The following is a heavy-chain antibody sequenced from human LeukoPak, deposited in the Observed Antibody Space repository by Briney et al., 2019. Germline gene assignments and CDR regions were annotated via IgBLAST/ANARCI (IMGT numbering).Heavy chain of an antibody. CDR2: IKQDGSEK. CDR3: ARDRRFWSGYYRFDY. CDR1: GFTFSSYW. V-gene: IGHV3-7*05. J-gene: IGHJ4*02. D-gene: IGHD3-3*01. Sequence: GGSLRLSCAASGFTFSSYWMSWVRQAPGKGLEWVANIKQDGSEKYYVDSVKGRFTISRDNAKNSLYLQTNSLRAEDTAVYYCARDRRFWSGYYRFDYWGQGTLVTVSS.